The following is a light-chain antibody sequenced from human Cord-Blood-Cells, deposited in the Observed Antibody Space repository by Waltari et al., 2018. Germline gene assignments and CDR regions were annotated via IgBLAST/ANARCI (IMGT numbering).Light chain of an antibody. CDR2: CNS. CDR1: SPSIGAGYA. CDR3: QSYDSSLSGFVV. Sequence: HSVLTQPPSVSGAPGQRVTLSCTGRSPSIGAGYAVHGYQQPPRTAPKLLIYCNSNRPSGVPDRFSGSKSGTSASLAITGLQAEDEADYYCQSYDSSLSGFVVFGGGTKLTVL. V-gene: IGLV1-40*01. J-gene: IGLJ2*01.